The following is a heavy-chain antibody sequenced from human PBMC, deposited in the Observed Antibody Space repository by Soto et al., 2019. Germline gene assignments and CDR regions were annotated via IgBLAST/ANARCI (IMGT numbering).Heavy chain of an antibody. Sequence: QVQLQESGPGLVKPSETLSLTCTVSGGSVSSGSYYWSWIRQPPGKGLEWIGYIYYSGSTNYNPALKSRGTMSVDTSKDQFSLKMTSMTAADTAVYYCARDPRDLKKAFDLWGQGTMVTVSS. CDR3: ARDPRDLKKAFDL. CDR2: IYYSGST. V-gene: IGHV4-61*01. J-gene: IGHJ3*01. CDR1: GGSVSSGSYY.